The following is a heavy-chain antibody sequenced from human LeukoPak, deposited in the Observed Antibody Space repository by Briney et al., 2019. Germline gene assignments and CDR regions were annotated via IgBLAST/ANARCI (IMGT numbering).Heavy chain of an antibody. V-gene: IGHV3-30-3*01. J-gene: IGHJ4*02. CDR1: GFTFSNFA. CDR2: ISYDGSNK. CDR3: ARGQQGYFDY. Sequence: GGSLRLSCAASGFTFSNFAMHWVRQAPGKGLEWVAVISYDGSNKNYADSVKGRFTISRDNFKNTLYLQMNSLRAEDTAVYYCARGQQGYFDYWGQGTLVTVSS.